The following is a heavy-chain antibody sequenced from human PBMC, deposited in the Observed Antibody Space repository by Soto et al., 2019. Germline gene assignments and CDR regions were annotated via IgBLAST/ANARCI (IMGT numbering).Heavy chain of an antibody. CDR2: VSYDGSNK. V-gene: IGHV3-30*03. D-gene: IGHD4-17*01. CDR1: GFTFSSYG. CDR3: ARTLYGDNVDY. J-gene: IGHJ4*02. Sequence: GGSLRLSCAASGFTFSSYGVHWVRQAPGKGLEWVASVSYDGSNKHYGDSVKGRFTISRDNSRNTLDLQMNSLRAEDTAVYYCARTLYGDNVDYWGQGTLVTVSS.